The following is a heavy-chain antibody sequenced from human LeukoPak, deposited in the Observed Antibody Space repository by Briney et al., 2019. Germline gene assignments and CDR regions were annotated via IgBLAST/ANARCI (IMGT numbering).Heavy chain of an antibody. CDR1: GGSITTSSYY. J-gene: IGHJ5*02. CDR3: AGRGSASRALDMSNWLDP. CDR2: IYYSGST. V-gene: IGHV4-39*07. D-gene: IGHD3/OR15-3a*01. Sequence: SETLSLTCTVSGGSITTSSYYWGWIRQPPGKGLEWIGIIYYSGSTNYSPSLKSRVTISVDTSKNQFSLKLSSVTAADTAVYYCAGRGSASRALDMSNWLDPWGQGILVTVSS.